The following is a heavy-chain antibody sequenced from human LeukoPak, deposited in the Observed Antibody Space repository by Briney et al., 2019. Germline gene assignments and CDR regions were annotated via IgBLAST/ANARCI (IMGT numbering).Heavy chain of an antibody. D-gene: IGHD2-2*02. Sequence: SETLSLTCTVSGGSISSYYWSWIRQPAGKGLEWIGRIYTSGSTNYNPSLKSRVTMSVDTSKSQFSLKLSSVTAADTAVYYCAGRHCSSTSCYTLYYYYMDVWGKGTTVTVSS. J-gene: IGHJ6*03. CDR1: GGSISSYY. CDR3: AGRHCSSTSCYTLYYYYMDV. V-gene: IGHV4-4*07. CDR2: IYTSGST.